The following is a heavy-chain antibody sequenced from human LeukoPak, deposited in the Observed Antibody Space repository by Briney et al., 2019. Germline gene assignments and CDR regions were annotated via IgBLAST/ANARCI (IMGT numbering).Heavy chain of an antibody. CDR1: GYTLTGYY. D-gene: IGHD3-10*01. CDR2: INPHTVGT. Sequence: ASLKISCKAPGYTLTGYYMHRVRQAPGHGLEWMGWINPHTVGTNDAQKFQGRVTMTRDTSISTAYMELSRLRSDDTAVYHCARVPHLGRGDWIFVYWGQGTLVSVSS. CDR3: ARVPHLGRGDWIFVY. V-gene: IGHV1-2*02. J-gene: IGHJ4*02.